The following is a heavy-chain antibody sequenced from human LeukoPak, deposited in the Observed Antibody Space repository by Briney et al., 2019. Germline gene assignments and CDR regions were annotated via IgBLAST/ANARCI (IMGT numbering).Heavy chain of an antibody. V-gene: IGHV1-18*01. D-gene: IGHD6-19*01. Sequence: ASVTVSFKASGYTFTSYGISWVRQAPGQGGEWMGWISAYNGNTNYAQKLQGRVTMTTATSTSTAYMELRSLRSDDTAVYYCARESAWGSGWYYFDYWGQGTLVTVSS. CDR3: ARESAWGSGWYYFDY. CDR1: GYTFTSYG. CDR2: ISAYNGNT. J-gene: IGHJ4*02.